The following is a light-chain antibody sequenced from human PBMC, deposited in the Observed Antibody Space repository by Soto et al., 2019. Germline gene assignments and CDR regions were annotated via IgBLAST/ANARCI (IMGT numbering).Light chain of an antibody. CDR2: DAS. V-gene: IGKV3-20*01. CDR1: QSVSSFY. Sequence: EIVLTQPPGTLSLSPGERATLSCRASQSVSSFYLAWYQQKPGQAPRLLIYDASSRATGIPDRFSGSGSGTDVYYTISRLQSDDFEVYYCQHYGSSGTVGLGTKVDIK. J-gene: IGKJ1*01. CDR3: QHYGSSGT.